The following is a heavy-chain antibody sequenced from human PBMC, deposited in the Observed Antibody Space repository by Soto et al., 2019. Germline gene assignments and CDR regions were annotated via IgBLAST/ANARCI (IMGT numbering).Heavy chain of an antibody. V-gene: IGHV4-59*12. Sequence: SETLSLTCTVSGGSISSYYWSWIRQPPGKGLEWIGYIYHSGSTNYNPSLKSRVTISVDTSKNQFSLKLSSVTAADTAVYYCARGLDTAMVTVYWGQGTLVTSPQ. CDR3: ARGLDTAMVTVY. CDR2: IYHSGST. CDR1: GGSISSYY. J-gene: IGHJ4*02. D-gene: IGHD5-18*01.